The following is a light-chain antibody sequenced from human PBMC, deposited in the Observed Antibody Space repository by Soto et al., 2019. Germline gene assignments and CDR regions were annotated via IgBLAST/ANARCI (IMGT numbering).Light chain of an antibody. V-gene: IGKV2-30*02. CDR3: MRATDWPYT. J-gene: IGKJ2*01. CDR1: QSLVHSTGNTY. Sequence: DAVMTQSPLSLPVTLGQPASISCRSSQSLVHSTGNTYLNWFQQRPGQSPRRLIYKVSNRDSGVPDRFSGSASGTDFILKISRVEAEDIGVYYCMRATDWPYTFGQATKREI. CDR2: KVS.